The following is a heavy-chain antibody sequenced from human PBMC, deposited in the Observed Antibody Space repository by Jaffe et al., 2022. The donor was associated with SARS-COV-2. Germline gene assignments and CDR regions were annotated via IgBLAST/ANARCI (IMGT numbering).Heavy chain of an antibody. D-gene: IGHD5-18*01. CDR2: IYSGGST. Sequence: EVQLVESGGGLVQPGGSLRLSCAASGFTVSSNYMSWVRQAPGKGLEWVSVIYSGGSTYYADSVKGRFTISRDNSKNTLYLQMNSLRAEDTAVYYCARDSRSWDTAINDWGQGTLVTVSS. V-gene: IGHV3-66*02. CDR3: ARDSRSWDTAIND. CDR1: GFTVSSNY. J-gene: IGHJ4*02.